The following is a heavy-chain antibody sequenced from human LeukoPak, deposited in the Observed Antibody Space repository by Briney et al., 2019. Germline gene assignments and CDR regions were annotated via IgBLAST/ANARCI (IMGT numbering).Heavy chain of an antibody. J-gene: IGHJ4*02. CDR1: GGTFSSYA. V-gene: IGHV1-69*06. Sequence: LVKVSCKASGGTFSSYAISWVRQAPGQGLEWMGGIIPIFGTANYAQKFQGRVTITADKSTSTAYMELSSLRSDDMAVYYCARGIWWTTVTAYYLDYWGQGTLVTVSS. CDR3: ARGIWWTTVTAYYLDY. CDR2: IIPIFGTA. D-gene: IGHD4-17*01.